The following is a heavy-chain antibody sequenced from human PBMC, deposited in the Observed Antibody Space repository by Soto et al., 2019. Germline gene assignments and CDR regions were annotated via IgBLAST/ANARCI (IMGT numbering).Heavy chain of an antibody. Sequence: GGSLRLSCAASGFTFSGYAMSWVRQAPGKGLEWVSAISVSGGSTYYADSGKGRFTISRDNSKNTLYLLMNSLRAEDTAVYYCAKDRSLTTVTLGYYYYGMDVWGQGTTVTVSS. V-gene: IGHV3-23*01. CDR2: ISVSGGST. D-gene: IGHD4-17*01. CDR1: GFTFSGYA. CDR3: AKDRSLTTVTLGYYYYGMDV. J-gene: IGHJ6*02.